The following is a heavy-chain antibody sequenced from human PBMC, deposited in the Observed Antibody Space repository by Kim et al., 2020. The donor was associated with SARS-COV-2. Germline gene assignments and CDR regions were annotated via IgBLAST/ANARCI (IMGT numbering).Heavy chain of an antibody. CDR3: ARGLSQKFADYDSSGYYYDY. J-gene: IGHJ4*02. Sequence: SETLSLTCAVYGGSFSGYYWSWIRQPPGKGLEWIGEINHSGSTNYNPSLKSRVTISVDTSKNQFSLKLSSVTAADTAVYYCARGLSQKFADYDSSGYYYDYWGQGTLVTVSS. CDR1: GGSFSGYY. V-gene: IGHV4-34*01. CDR2: INHSGST. D-gene: IGHD3-22*01.